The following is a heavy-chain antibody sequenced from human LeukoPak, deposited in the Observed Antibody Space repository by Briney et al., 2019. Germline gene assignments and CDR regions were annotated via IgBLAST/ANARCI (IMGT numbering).Heavy chain of an antibody. J-gene: IGHJ2*01. CDR2: LYSGADT. CDR1: GSTFSNYA. Sequence: PGGSLRLSCAASGSTFSNYAMIWVRQPPGKGLEWVSILYSGADTYYADSVKGRFIVSRDSSKNMLFLHMNALRPEDTAVYYCARIGDHFHWYLDLWGRGTLVTVSS. D-gene: IGHD3-3*02. V-gene: IGHV3-53*01. CDR3: ARIGDHFHWYLDL.